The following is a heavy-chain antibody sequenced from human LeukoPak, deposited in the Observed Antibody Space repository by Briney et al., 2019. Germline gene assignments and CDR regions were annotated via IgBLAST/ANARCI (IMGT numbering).Heavy chain of an antibody. V-gene: IGHV4-34*01. J-gene: IGHJ4*02. CDR2: INHSGGT. CDR3: ARHSSSSYFDY. CDR1: GGSFSGYY. Sequence: SETLSLTCAVYGGSFSGYYWSWIRQPPGKGLEWIGEINHSGGTNYNPSRKSRVTISVDTSKNQFSLQLSSVTAADTAVHYCARHSSSSYFDYWGQGTLVTVSS. D-gene: IGHD6-13*01.